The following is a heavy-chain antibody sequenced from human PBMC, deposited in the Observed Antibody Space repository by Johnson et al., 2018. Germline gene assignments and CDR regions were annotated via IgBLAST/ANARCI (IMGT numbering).Heavy chain of an antibody. CDR1: GFTFDDYA. CDR2: ISWNSVTL. J-gene: IGHJ4*02. V-gene: IGHV3-9*01. Sequence: VQLVQSGGGLVQPGRSLRLSCAASGFTFDDYAMHWVRQAPGKGLEWVSGISWNSVTLAYADSVKGRFTISRDTAKNSLYLQMNSLRAEDTGLYYCAKDGRSTWYFFDYWGQGTLVTVSS. D-gene: IGHD6-13*01. CDR3: AKDGRSTWYFFDY.